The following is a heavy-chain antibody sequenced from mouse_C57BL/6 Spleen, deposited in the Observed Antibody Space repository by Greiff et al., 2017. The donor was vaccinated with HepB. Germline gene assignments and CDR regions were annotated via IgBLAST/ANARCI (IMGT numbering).Heavy chain of an antibody. D-gene: IGHD1-1*01. V-gene: IGHV5-6*01. Sequence: EVMLVESGGDLVKPGGSLKLSCAASGFTFSSYGMSWVRQTPDKRLEWVATISSGGSYTYYPDSVKGRFTISRDNATNTLYLQMSSLKSEDTAMYYCARQEGSSYRSFDYWGQGTTLTVSS. CDR1: GFTFSSYG. CDR3: ARQEGSSYRSFDY. J-gene: IGHJ2*01. CDR2: ISSGGSYT.